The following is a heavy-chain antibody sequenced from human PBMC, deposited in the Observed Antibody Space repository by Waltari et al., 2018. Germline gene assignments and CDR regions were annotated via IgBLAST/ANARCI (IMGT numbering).Heavy chain of an antibody. CDR2: IYYSGST. V-gene: IGHV4-39*07. D-gene: IGHD6-6*01. CDR1: GGSISSSCYY. J-gene: IGHJ3*02. CDR3: ARYLAAITDAFDI. Sequence: QLQLQESGPGLVKPSETLSLTCTVSGGSISSSCYYWGRTRQPPGKGLEWIGSIYYSGSTYYNPSLKSRVTISVDTSKNQFSLKLSSVTAADTAVYYCARYLAAITDAFDIWGQGTMVTVSS.